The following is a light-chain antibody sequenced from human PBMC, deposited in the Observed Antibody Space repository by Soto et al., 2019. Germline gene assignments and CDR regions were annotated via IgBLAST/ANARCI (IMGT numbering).Light chain of an antibody. J-gene: IGLJ2*01. CDR3: SSYAGSNDVV. CDR2: EVS. CDR1: SSDVGGYNY. V-gene: IGLV2-8*01. Sequence: QSALTQPPSAPGSPGQSVTLSCTGTSSDVGGYNYVSWYQQHPGKAPKLMIYEVSKRPSGVPDRFSGSKSGNTASLTVSGLQAEDEADYYCSSYAGSNDVVFGGGTKLTVL.